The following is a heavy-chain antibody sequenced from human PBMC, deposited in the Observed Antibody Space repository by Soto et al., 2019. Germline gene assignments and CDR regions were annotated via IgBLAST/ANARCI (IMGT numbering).Heavy chain of an antibody. CDR1: GFTFSSYS. CDR3: ARDTYFYGSGSYGP. D-gene: IGHD3-10*01. J-gene: IGHJ5*02. CDR2: ISSSGSFI. V-gene: IGHV3-21*01. Sequence: EVQLVESGGGLVKPGGSLRLSCAASGFTFSSYSMNWVRQAPGKGMEWVSSISSSGSFIYYADSVKSRFNISRDNAKNSLSLQMNSPRAEDTALYSCARDTYFYGSGSYGPWGQGTLVTVSS.